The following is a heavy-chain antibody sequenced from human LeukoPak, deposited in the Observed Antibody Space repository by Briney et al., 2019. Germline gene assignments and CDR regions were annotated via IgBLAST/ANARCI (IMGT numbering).Heavy chain of an antibody. V-gene: IGHV4-38-2*01. J-gene: IGHJ4*02. Sequence: SETLSLTCAVSGYTISSGYYWGRIRQPPGKGLEWIGSIYHSGSTYYNPSLKSRVTISVDTSKNQSSLKLSSVTAADTAVYYCARTPTTVVTYYFDYWGQGTLVTVSS. D-gene: IGHD4-23*01. CDR1: GYTISSGYY. CDR2: IYHSGST. CDR3: ARTPTTVVTYYFDY.